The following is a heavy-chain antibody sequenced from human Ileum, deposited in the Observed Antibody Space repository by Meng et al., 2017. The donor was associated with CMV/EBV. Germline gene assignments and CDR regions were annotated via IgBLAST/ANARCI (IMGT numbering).Heavy chain of an antibody. CDR2: IYTSGST. D-gene: IGHD6-13*01. CDR1: GTSITGYY. Sequence: QVQLQEAGPGLVKPSETLSLTCTVSGTSITGYYWSWIRQSAAKGLEWIGRIYTSGSTNYNPSLHSRVSMSIDTSKNQLSLKLRSVTAADTAVYYCAREGSAVHWGQGTLVTVSS. J-gene: IGHJ4*02. V-gene: IGHV4-4*07. CDR3: AREGSAVH.